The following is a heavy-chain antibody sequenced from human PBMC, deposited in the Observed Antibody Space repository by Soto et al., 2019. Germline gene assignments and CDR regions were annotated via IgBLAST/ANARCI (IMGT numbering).Heavy chain of an antibody. J-gene: IGHJ5*02. CDR3: ARGDSSSGLDP. CDR1: GYTFTYYG. V-gene: IGHV1-18*01. CDR2: ISAYNGNT. Sequence: QVQVVQSGTEVKKPGASVKVSCKASGYTFTYYGISWVRQAPGQGLEWMGWISAYNGNTNSAQIFQGRVTLTTDTSTTTAYMVVRSLRSDDTAVYYCARGDSSSGLDPWGQGTLVTVSS. D-gene: IGHD6-6*01.